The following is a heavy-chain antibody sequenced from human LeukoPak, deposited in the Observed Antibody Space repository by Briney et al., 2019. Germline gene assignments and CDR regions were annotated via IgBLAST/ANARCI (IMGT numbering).Heavy chain of an antibody. V-gene: IGHV3-7*01. D-gene: IGHD5-24*01. CDR1: GFTFSSYS. J-gene: IGHJ4*02. CDR2: IKKDGSEQ. CDR3: ARDLGWLQSDY. Sequence: GGSLRLSCAASGFTFSSYSMNWVRQAPGKGLEWVATIKKDGSEQYYVDSMKGRLTISRDNAKNSVYLQIHNLRAEDTAVYYCARDLGWLQSDYWGQGTLVTVSS.